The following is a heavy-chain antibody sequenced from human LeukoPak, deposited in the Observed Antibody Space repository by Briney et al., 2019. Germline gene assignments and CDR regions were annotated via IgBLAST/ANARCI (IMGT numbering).Heavy chain of an antibody. D-gene: IGHD5-18*01. CDR3: AKSRYNYGSSLDY. CDR1: GFTFSNSV. J-gene: IGHJ4*02. CDR2: ISAGGDNT. Sequence: PGKSLRLSCEASGFTFSNSVMNWVRQAPGKGLEWVSTISAGGDNTYYGDSVKGRFTISRDNSKNTLSLQMNSLRVEDTAVYYCAKSRYNYGSSLDYWGQGTLVTVSS. V-gene: IGHV3-23*01.